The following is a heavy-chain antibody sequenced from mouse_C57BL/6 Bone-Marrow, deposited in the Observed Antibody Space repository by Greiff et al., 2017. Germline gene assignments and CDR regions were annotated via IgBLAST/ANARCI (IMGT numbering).Heavy chain of an antibody. D-gene: IGHD3-3*01. V-gene: IGHV1-82*01. CDR1: GYAFSSSW. J-gene: IGHJ3*01. CDR3: ARLGRGFAY. Sequence: VKLQESGPELVKPGASVKISCKASGYAFSSSWMNWVKPRPGKGLEWIGRIYPGDGDTNSNGKFKGKATLTADKSSSTAYMQLSSLTSEDSAVYFCARLGRGFAYWGQGTLVTVSA. CDR2: IYPGDGDT.